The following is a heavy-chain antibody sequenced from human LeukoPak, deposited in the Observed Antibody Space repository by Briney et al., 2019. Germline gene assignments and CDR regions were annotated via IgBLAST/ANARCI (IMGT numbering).Heavy chain of an antibody. CDR1: GYIFTCYY. CDR3: ARDGNEAVAGTGAVTV. D-gene: IGHD6-19*01. J-gene: IGHJ4*02. Sequence: ASVKVSCKTSGYIFTCYYMHWVRQAPGQGLDWMGWTNPNTGDTHYAQNFQGRVTLTRDTSISTAYMELARLTSDDTAVYYCARDGNEAVAGTGAVTVWGQGTLVTVSP. CDR2: TNPNTGDT. V-gene: IGHV1-2*02.